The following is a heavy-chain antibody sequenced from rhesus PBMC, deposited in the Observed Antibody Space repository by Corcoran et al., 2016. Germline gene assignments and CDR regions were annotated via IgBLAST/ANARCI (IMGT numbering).Heavy chain of an antibody. D-gene: IGHD2-15*01. CDR1: GGCISGFYY. V-gene: IGHV4S14*01. CDR3: ASGYCSSTYCSSFDY. CDR2: IYGSGGSN. Sequence: QVQLQESGPGLVKPSETLSPTCAVSGGCISGFYYWSWICQPPGKGLEWIGSIYGSGGSNYLNPSLKRRVTLSVDPSKNQFSLKLSAVTAADTAVYYCASGYCSSTYCSSFDYWGQGVLVTVSS. J-gene: IGHJ4*01.